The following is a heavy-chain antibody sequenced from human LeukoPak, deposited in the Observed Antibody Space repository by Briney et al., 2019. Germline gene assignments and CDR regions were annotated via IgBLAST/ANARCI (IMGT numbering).Heavy chain of an antibody. J-gene: IGHJ4*02. V-gene: IGHV3-48*03. D-gene: IGHD3-10*01. Sequence: GGSLRLSCAASGFTFSSYEMNWVRQAPGKGLEWVSYISSSGSTIYYADSVKGRFTISRDNAKNSLYLQMNSLRVEDTAVYYCARAEGSGSSFDYRGQGTLVTVSS. CDR3: ARAEGSGSSFDY. CDR1: GFTFSSYE. CDR2: ISSSGSTI.